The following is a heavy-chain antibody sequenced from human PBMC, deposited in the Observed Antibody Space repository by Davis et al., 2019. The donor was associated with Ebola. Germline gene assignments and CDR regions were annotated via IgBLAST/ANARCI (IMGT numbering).Heavy chain of an antibody. CDR1: GFTVSSNY. Sequence: GGSLRLSCAASGFTVSSNYMSWVRQAPGKGLEWVSVIYSGGSTDYADSVKSRFTISRHNSKNTLYLQMNSLRAEDTAVYYCAREGYLEHYGMDVWGQGTTVTVSS. CDR3: AREGYLEHYGMDV. D-gene: IGHD3-3*01. CDR2: IYSGGST. J-gene: IGHJ6*02. V-gene: IGHV3-53*04.